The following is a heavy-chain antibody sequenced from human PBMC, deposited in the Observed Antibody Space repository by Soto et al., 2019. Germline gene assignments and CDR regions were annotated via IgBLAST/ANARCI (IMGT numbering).Heavy chain of an antibody. D-gene: IGHD2-15*01. CDR1: GFSLSTSGVG. J-gene: IGHJ6*02. Sequence: QITLKESGPTLVKPTQTLTLTCTFSGFSLSTSGVGVAWIRQPPGKALEWLALIYWDDDKRYRPSLESRPTITTDASNSSVVLTLTHSVSVHPATYYCAYRPWIGGSCSWFSFSGMDVGGQGTTVTVSS. CDR3: AYRPWIGGSCSWFSFSGMDV. CDR2: IYWDDDK. V-gene: IGHV2-5*02.